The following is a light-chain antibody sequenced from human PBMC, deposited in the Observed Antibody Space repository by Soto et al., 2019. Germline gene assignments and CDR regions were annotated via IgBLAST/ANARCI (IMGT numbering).Light chain of an antibody. CDR2: DAS. V-gene: IGKV3-11*01. J-gene: IGKJ5*01. CDR1: QSVSSY. Sequence: IVLTQSPATLSLSPGERATLSCRASQSVSSYLAWYQQKPGQAPRLLIYDASNRVTGIPARFSGSGSGTDFTLTINRLEPEDFAVYYCQQYGSSPITFGQGTRLEIK. CDR3: QQYGSSPIT.